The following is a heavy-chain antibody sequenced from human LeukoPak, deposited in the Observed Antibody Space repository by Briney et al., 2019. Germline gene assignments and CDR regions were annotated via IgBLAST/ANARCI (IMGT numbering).Heavy chain of an antibody. CDR1: VGALSIGNNY. V-gene: IGHV4-61*02. Sequence: SQTLSLTRTVSVGALSIGNNYGSWIRQPAGKGLEWIERISTSGSTNYNPSRRSRDTISGNTSNNQFSLNLISMTAADTGVYYCARDPRCRSDRWLSGCCDIWGQGTMVTVSS. CDR3: ARDPRCRSDRWLSGCCDI. D-gene: IGHD3-3*01. CDR2: ISTSGST. J-gene: IGHJ3*02.